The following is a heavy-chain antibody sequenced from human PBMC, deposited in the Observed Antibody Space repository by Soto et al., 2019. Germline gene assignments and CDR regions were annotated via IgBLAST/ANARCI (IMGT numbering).Heavy chain of an antibody. CDR2: IKQDGSEK. J-gene: IGHJ5*02. CDR3: ARDGTLGWFDP. V-gene: IGHV3-7*04. Sequence: EVQLVESGGGLVQPGGSLRLSCAASGFTFSSYWMSWVRQAPGKGLEWVANIKQDGSEKYYVDSVKGRFTISRDNAKNSLYLQMNSLRAEDPAVYYCARDGTLGWFDPWGQGTLVTVSS. D-gene: IGHD1-1*01. CDR1: GFTFSSYW.